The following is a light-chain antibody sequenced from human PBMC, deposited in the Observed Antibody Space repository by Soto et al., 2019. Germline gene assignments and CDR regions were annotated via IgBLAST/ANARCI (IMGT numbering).Light chain of an antibody. CDR1: QDISNY. J-gene: IGKJ4*01. V-gene: IGKV1-33*01. CDR2: DAS. Sequence: DIQMTQSPSSLSAFVGDRVTITCQASQDISNYLNWYQQKPGKAPKLLIFDASNLETGVPSRFSGSGSGTDFTFTISSLQPEDIATYYCQQYENLPLTFGGGTKVEIK. CDR3: QQYENLPLT.